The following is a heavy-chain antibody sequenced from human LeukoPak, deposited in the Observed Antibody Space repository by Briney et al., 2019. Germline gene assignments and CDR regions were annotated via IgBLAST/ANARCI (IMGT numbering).Heavy chain of an antibody. J-gene: IGHJ5*02. Sequence: GGSLRLSCAASGFTFSSYAMHCVRQAPGKGLEWVAVISYDGSNKYYADSVKGRFTISRDNSKNTLYLQMNSLRAEDTAVYYCARDYRIAVAGTGLDPWGQGTLVTVSS. D-gene: IGHD6-19*01. V-gene: IGHV3-30-3*01. CDR2: ISYDGSNK. CDR3: ARDYRIAVAGTGLDP. CDR1: GFTFSSYA.